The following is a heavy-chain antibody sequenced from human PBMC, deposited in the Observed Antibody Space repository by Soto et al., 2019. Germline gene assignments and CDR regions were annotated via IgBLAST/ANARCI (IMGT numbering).Heavy chain of an antibody. CDR1: GFIFSDYY. CDR3: ARDLAWKRGKVGRYYYGMDV. Sequence: GGSLRLSCAASGFIFSDYYISWVRQTPGKGLEWVSYISTRSTYTNYADSVKGRFTISRDNTKNSLYLQMDSLRVEDTAVYYCARDLAWKRGKVGRYYYGMDVWGQGTTVTVSS. CDR2: ISTRSTYT. D-gene: IGHD1-1*01. J-gene: IGHJ6*02. V-gene: IGHV3-11*06.